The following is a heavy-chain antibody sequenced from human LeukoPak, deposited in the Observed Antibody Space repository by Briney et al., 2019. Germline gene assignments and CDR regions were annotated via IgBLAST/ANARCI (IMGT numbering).Heavy chain of an antibody. CDR3: ARGLRLPSRSAPAVPHV. Sequence: PSETLSLTCAVYGGSFSDYYWNWIRQPPRKGPEWIGEINHSGTTNYNPSLKSRVTISVDTSKNQFSLRLSAVTAAGTAVYHCARGLRLPSRSAPAVPHVWAKGTTVTVSA. CDR2: INHSGTT. V-gene: IGHV4-34*01. J-gene: IGHJ6*04. CDR1: GGSFSDYY. D-gene: IGHD2-2*01.